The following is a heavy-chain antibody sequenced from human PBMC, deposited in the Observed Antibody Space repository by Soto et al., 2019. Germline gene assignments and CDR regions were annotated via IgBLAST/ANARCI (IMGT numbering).Heavy chain of an antibody. D-gene: IGHD3-3*01. CDR1: GFTVSNAW. J-gene: IGHJ4*02. CDR3: TTDLGWDYDFWSGQKKDSGVEPPRDY. CDR2: IKSKTDGGTT. Sequence: GGSLRLACAAAGFTVSNAWMSWVRQATGKGLEGVGRIKSKTDGGTTDYAAPVKGRFTISRDDSKNTLYLQMNSLKTEDTAVYYCTTDLGWDYDFWSGQKKDSGVEPPRDYWGQGT. V-gene: IGHV3-15*07.